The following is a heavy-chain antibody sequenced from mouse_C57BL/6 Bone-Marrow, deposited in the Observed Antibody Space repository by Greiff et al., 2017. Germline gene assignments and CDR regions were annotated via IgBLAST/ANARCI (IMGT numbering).Heavy chain of an antibody. CDR2: INYDGSST. Sequence: EVKLMESEGGLVQPGSSMKLSCTASGFTFSDYYMAWVRQVPEKGLEWVANINYDGSSTYYLDSLKSRFIISRDNAKNILYLQMSSLKSEDTATYYCARDRDYSNWYFDVWGTGTTVTVSS. CDR1: GFTFSDYY. D-gene: IGHD2-5*01. J-gene: IGHJ1*03. CDR3: ARDRDYSNWYFDV. V-gene: IGHV5-16*01.